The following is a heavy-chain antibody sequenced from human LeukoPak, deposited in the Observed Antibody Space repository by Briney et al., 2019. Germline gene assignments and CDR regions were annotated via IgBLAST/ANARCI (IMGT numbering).Heavy chain of an antibody. J-gene: IGHJ4*02. CDR1: GFTFSSYA. CDR2: ISYDGSNK. D-gene: IGHD1-26*01. V-gene: IGHV3-30-3*01. Sequence: GRSLRLSCAASGFTFSSYAMHWVRQAPGKGLEWVAVISYDGSNKYYADSVKGRFTISRDNSKNTLYLQMTSLRAEDTAVYYCARFGEKVGATRRCFDYWGQGTLVTVSS. CDR3: ARFGEKVGATRRCFDY.